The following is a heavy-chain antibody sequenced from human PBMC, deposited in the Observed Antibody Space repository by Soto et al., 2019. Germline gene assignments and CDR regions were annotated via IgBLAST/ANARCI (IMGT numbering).Heavy chain of an antibody. D-gene: IGHD3-22*01. J-gene: IGHJ5*02. CDR2: MSYDGRKK. Sequence: LRLSCAASGFTFSSYAIHWVRQAPGKGLEWAAVMSYDGRKKYYADSMKGRFTISRDNSKNTLYLQMNSLRADDTAVYYCARQDHSGSGWFDTWGQGTLVTVSS. V-gene: IGHV3-30*04. CDR1: GFTFSSYA. CDR3: ARQDHSGSGWFDT.